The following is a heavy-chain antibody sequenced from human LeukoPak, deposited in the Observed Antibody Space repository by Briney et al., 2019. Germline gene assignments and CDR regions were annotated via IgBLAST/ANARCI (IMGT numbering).Heavy chain of an antibody. CDR2: ISYDGGNK. V-gene: IGHV3-30*18. J-gene: IGHJ6*02. Sequence: GGSLRLSCAASGFTFSSYGMHWVRQAPGKGLEWVAVISYDGGNKYYADSVKGRFTISRDNSKNTLYLQMNSLRAEDTAVYYYAKPMELELRGYYYYGMDVWGQGTTVTVSS. CDR1: GFTFSSYG. CDR3: AKPMELELRGYYYYGMDV. D-gene: IGHD1-7*01.